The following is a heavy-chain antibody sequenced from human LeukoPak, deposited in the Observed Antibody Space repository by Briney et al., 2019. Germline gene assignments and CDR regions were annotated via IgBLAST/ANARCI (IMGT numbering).Heavy chain of an antibody. V-gene: IGHV3-74*01. J-gene: IGHJ4*02. CDR1: GFTFSSYR. D-gene: IGHD5-12*01. CDR2: INIDGNTS. CDR3: ARASALATPPFAY. Sequence: PGGSLRLSCAASGFTFSSYRMHWVRQAPGKGLVWVSRINIDGNTSNYADSVKGRFTISRDNAKNAVYLQMNSLRVEDTAVYYCARASALATPPFAYWGQGTLVTVSS.